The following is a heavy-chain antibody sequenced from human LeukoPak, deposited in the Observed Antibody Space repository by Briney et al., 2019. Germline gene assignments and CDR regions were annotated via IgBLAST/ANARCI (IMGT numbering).Heavy chain of an antibody. V-gene: IGHV5-51*01. Sequence: GESLKISCKGSGYSFTNYWIGRVRQMPGKGLEWMGIIYPGDSDTRYSPSFQGQVTISADKSISTAYLPWSSLKASDTAMYYCARRDHSSSSGDYWGQGTLVTVSS. CDR1: GYSFTNYW. D-gene: IGHD6-6*01. CDR3: ARRDHSSSSGDY. J-gene: IGHJ4*02. CDR2: IYPGDSDT.